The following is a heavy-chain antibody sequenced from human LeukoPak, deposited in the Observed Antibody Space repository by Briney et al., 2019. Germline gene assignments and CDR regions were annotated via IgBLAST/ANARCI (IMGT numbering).Heavy chain of an antibody. CDR3: ARTYVYYYMDV. CDR2: INPNSGST. CDR1: EYTFTGHY. Sequence: ASVKVSCKASEYTFTGHYMHWVRQDPGQGLEWMGWINPNSGSTNNVQKFQGRVTMTMETSISTAYMELSRLRADDTAVYYCARTYVYYYMDVWGKGTTVTISS. D-gene: IGHD2-8*01. J-gene: IGHJ6*03. V-gene: IGHV1-2*02.